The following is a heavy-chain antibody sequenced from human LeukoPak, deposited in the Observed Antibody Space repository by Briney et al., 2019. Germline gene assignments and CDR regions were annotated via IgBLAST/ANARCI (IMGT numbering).Heavy chain of an antibody. CDR1: GYTFTGYY. CDR3: VRKWNDAFDI. Sequence: ASVKVSCKAFGYTFTGYYLHWGRQAPGQGLEWMGWMNPVNGDTMYPQIFQGRVTMTRDMSMSTGYMELSRLSSDDTAIYYCVRKWNDAFDIWGLGTLVTVSS. J-gene: IGHJ3*02. D-gene: IGHD1-1*01. CDR2: MNPVNGDT. V-gene: IGHV1-2*02.